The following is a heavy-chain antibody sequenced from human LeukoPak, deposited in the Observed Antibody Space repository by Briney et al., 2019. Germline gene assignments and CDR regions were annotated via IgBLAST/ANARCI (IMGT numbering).Heavy chain of an antibody. J-gene: IGHJ4*02. CDR3: ARSVVVYDFWSGYYYFDY. CDR2: ISGYNGNS. CDR1: GYTFTSYG. D-gene: IGHD3-3*01. V-gene: IGHV1-18*01. Sequence: GASVKVSCTASGYTFTSYGISWVRQAPGQGLGWMGWISGYNGNSNYAQKLQGRVTMTTHTSRSTAYMELRSLRSDDTAVYYCARSVVVYDFWSGYYYFDYWGQGTLVTVSS.